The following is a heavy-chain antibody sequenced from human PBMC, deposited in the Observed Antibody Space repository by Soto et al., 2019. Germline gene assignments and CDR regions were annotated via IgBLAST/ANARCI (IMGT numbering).Heavy chain of an antibody. V-gene: IGHV3-30-3*01. CDR1: GFTFSSYA. CDR3: ARALQFRTVVPAATGLDY. CDR2: ISYDGSNK. Sequence: GGSLRLSCAASGFTFSSYAMHWVRQAPGKGLEWVAVISYDGSNKYYADSVKGRFTISRDNSKNTLYLQMNSLRAEDTAVYYCARALQFRTVVPAATGLDYWGQGTLVTVSS. J-gene: IGHJ4*02. D-gene: IGHD2-2*01.